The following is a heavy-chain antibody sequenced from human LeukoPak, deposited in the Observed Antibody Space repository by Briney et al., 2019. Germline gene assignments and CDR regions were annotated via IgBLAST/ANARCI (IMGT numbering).Heavy chain of an antibody. D-gene: IGHD4-17*01. CDR2: FTSRSGSI. Sequence: GESLRLSCTASGFTFSSYSTTWVRQAPGKGLEWVSSFTSRSGSIYYADSVKGRFTISRDNSKNTLYLQMNSLRAEDTAVYYCAREAVPDYAVDYWGQGTLVTVSS. CDR3: AREAVPDYAVDY. V-gene: IGHV3-21*01. J-gene: IGHJ4*02. CDR1: GFTFSSYS.